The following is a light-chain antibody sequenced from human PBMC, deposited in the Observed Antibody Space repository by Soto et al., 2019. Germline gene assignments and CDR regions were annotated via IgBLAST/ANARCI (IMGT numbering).Light chain of an antibody. J-gene: IGKJ5*01. V-gene: IGKV3-20*01. CDR2: DAS. Sequence: EIVLTQSPGTLSLSPGERATLSCRASQSVSSNYLAWYQQKPGQAPSLLIYDASSRATGIPDRFSGSGSGTDFPLTISRLEPEDFAMYYCQQYGSSAPITFGQGIRLEIE. CDR3: QQYGSSAPIT. CDR1: QSVSSNY.